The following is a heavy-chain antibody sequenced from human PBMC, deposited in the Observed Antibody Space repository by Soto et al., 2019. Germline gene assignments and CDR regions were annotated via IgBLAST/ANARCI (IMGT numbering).Heavy chain of an antibody. D-gene: IGHD1-26*01. Sequence: EVQLVESGGGLVQPGGSLRLSCAASGFSIANYWMNWVRQAPGKGLEWVGNIKLDGSSQYYLGSVRGRFTISRDNAHNSLYLQMNNLSAEDTAIYYCARLESGSLDSWGQGTLVTVSS. J-gene: IGHJ4*02. CDR1: GFSIANYW. CDR2: IKLDGSSQ. CDR3: ARLESGSLDS. V-gene: IGHV3-7*01.